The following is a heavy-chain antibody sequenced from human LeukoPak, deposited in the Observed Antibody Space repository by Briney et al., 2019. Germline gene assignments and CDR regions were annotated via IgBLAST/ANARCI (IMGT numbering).Heavy chain of an antibody. CDR1: GFTFSDHY. CDR3: ARWDSGIYSD. Sequence: GGSLRLSCAASGFTFSDHYMDWVRQAPRKGLEWVGRTKNKANSYTTEYAASVKGRFTISRDESKNSLYLQMNSLKTEDTAVYYCARWDSGIYSDWGQGTLVTVSS. V-gene: IGHV3-72*01. J-gene: IGHJ4*02. CDR2: TKNKANSYTT. D-gene: IGHD1-26*01.